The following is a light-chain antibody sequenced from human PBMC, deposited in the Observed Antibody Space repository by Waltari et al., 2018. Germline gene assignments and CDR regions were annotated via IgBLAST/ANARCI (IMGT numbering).Light chain of an antibody. J-gene: IGLJ3*02. CDR3: SSRNGRANQVV. V-gene: IGLV3-19*01. CDR2: GKD. CDR1: SLRTSY. Sequence: SSELTQDPAVSVAFGQTVRFTCQGDSLRTSYASWYQLKPGQAPVLVIYGKDKRPSGIPDRISGYSSGTTSSLTITGAQAEDEADYCCSSRNGRANQVVFAGGTKVTVL.